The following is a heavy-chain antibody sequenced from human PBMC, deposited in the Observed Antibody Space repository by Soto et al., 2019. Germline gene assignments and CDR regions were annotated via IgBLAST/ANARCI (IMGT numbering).Heavy chain of an antibody. Sequence: SETLSLTSAGYGGSPSRWYWTWIRQSPVKGLEWIGEISSGITNYNPSLKSRVTISADTSKNQFFLKLSSVTAADTDVYYCARGPYSRAVGATNPSHWGQGTLVTVSS. V-gene: IGHV4-34*01. J-gene: IGHJ4*02. CDR1: GGSPSRWY. D-gene: IGHD1-26*01. CDR2: ISSGIT. CDR3: ARGPYSRAVGATNPSH.